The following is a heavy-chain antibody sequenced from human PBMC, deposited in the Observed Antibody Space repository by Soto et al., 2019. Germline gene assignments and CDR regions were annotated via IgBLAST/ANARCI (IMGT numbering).Heavy chain of an antibody. CDR3: ARQIGVSGTTVTNFDY. CDR2: IYYSGST. D-gene: IGHD4-17*01. V-gene: IGHV4-30-4*01. Sequence: QVQLQESGPGLVKPSQTLSLTCTVSGGSISSGDYYWSWIRQPPGKGLEWIGYIYYSGSTYYNPSLKSRVTISVDTSKNQFSLKLSSVTAAYTAVYYCARQIGVSGTTVTNFDYWGQGTLVTVSS. J-gene: IGHJ4*02. CDR1: GGSISSGDYY.